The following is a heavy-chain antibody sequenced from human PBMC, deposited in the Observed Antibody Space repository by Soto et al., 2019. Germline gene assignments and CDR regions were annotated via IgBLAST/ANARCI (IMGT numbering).Heavy chain of an antibody. D-gene: IGHD3-10*01. CDR3: AKDRMLGLGTYSSFPS. CDR2: ISGSGASI. Sequence: GGSLRLSCAGSGFSFDNYAMSWVRQAPGKGLEWVSGISGSGASIDYADSVKGRFTISRDNSKNTLYLQMNRMRAEDTAHYYSAKDRMLGLGTYSSFPSWGRGTQVTVSS. J-gene: IGHJ4*02. V-gene: IGHV3-23*01. CDR1: GFSFDNYA.